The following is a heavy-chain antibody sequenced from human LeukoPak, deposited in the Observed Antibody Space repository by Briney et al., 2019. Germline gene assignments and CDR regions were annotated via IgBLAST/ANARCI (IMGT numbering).Heavy chain of an antibody. V-gene: IGHV4-59*08. CDR1: GGSISSYF. CDR2: IHYSGST. D-gene: IGHD3-16*01. CDR3: ARHVRGSPDY. Sequence: SETLSLTCTVSGGSISSYFWSWLRQPPGKGLESIGYIHYSGSTNYNPSLKSRVTISLDTSKNQFSLRLGSVTAADTAVYYCARHVRGSPDYWGQGTLVTVSS. J-gene: IGHJ4*02.